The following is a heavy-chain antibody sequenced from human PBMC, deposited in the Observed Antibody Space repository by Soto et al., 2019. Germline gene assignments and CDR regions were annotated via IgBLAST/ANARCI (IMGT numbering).Heavy chain of an antibody. CDR2: ISAYNGNT. V-gene: IGHV1-18*01. Sequence: ASVNVSCKASGYTFTSYGISWVRQAPGQGLEWMGWISAYNGNTNYAQKLQGRVTMTTDTSTSTAYMELRSLRSDDTAVYYCARENDILTGYYSPLFDFWGQGTLVTVSS. CDR3: ARENDILTGYYSPLFDF. CDR1: GYTFTSYG. J-gene: IGHJ4*02. D-gene: IGHD3-9*01.